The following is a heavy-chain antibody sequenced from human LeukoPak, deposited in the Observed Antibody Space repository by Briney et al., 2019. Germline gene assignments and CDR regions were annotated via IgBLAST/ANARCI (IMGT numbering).Heavy chain of an antibody. CDR2: ISNDGSRK. V-gene: IGHV3-30*03. D-gene: IGHD3-3*01. CDR1: GFTFSRHG. CDR3: ARDRAWNYFDY. Sequence: GGSLRLSCAPSGFTFSRHGMHWVRQVPGKGLEWVAIISNDGSRKYYAHSVEGRFTISRDNSKNTLYLQMDSLRAEDTAVYYCARDRAWNYFDYWGQGTLVTVS. J-gene: IGHJ4*02.